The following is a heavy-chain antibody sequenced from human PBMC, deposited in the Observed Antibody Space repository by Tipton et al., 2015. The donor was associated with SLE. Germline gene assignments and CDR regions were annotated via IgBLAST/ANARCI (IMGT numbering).Heavy chain of an antibody. CDR2: IYYSGST. CDR3: ARERVPVAAPPWYFDL. D-gene: IGHD6-19*01. Sequence: TLSLTCTVSGGSVSSYYWSWIRQPPGKGLEWIGYIYYSGSTNYNPSLKSRVTISVDTSKNQFSLKLSSVTAADTAVYYCARERVPVAAPPWYFDLWGRGTLVTVSS. V-gene: IGHV4-59*02. CDR1: GGSVSSYY. J-gene: IGHJ2*01.